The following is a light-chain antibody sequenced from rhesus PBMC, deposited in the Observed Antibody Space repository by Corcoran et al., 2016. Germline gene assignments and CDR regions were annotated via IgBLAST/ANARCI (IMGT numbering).Light chain of an antibody. CDR3: QHSSGTPYS. V-gene: IGKV1-74*01. CDR2: AAS. J-gene: IGKJ2*01. CDR1: ENVNNY. Sequence: DIQMTQSPSSLSASVGDRVTITCRASENVNNYLHWYQQKPGKATKPLFYAASTLQSGVPSRFSGSGSGTDYTFTLSSLQPEYVATYYCQHSSGTPYSFGQGTKVEIK.